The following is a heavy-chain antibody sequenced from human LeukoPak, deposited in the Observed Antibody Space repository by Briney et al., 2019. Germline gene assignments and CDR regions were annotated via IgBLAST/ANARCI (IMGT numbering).Heavy chain of an antibody. CDR3: AGFTYFYGSGGLY. CDR2: IYYSGST. CDR1: GGSISSYY. J-gene: IGHJ4*02. D-gene: IGHD3-10*01. V-gene: IGHV4-59*01. Sequence: SETLSLTCTVSGGSISSYYWSWIRQPPGKGLEWIGYIYYSGSTNYNPSLKSRVTISVETSKNQFSLKLSSVTAADTAVYYCAGFTYFYGSGGLYWGQGTLVTVSS.